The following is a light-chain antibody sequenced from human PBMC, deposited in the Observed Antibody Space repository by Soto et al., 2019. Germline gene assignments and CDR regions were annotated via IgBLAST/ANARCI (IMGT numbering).Light chain of an antibody. V-gene: IGKV1-39*01. J-gene: IGKJ1*01. CDR1: LPITTY. Sequence: DIQMTQSPSSLSVSVGDRVTITCRASLPITTYLNWFQQKPGKAPKLLIYGASTLQTGVPSRFSGGGSGTDFTLTISSLQPEDFGSYYCQQHYNSRWTFGQGTEIDI. CDR2: GAS. CDR3: QQHYNSRWT.